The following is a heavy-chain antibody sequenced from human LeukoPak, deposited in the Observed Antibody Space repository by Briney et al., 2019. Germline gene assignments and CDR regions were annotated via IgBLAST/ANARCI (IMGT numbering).Heavy chain of an antibody. CDR1: GFIFSNYW. CDR3: AKDTAAPYSFDY. Sequence: GGSLRLSCAASGFIFSNYWMSWVRQAPGKGLEWVANIKQDGIEKYHLDSVKGRFTISRDNAKNSLYLQMNSLRAEDTAVYYCAKDTAAPYSFDYWGQGILVTVSS. V-gene: IGHV3-7*01. CDR2: IKQDGIEK. D-gene: IGHD2-21*02. J-gene: IGHJ4*01.